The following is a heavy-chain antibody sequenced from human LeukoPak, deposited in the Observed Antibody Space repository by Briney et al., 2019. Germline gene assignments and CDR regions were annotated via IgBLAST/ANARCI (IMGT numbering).Heavy chain of an antibody. CDR3: AKGRALVGGTTRSYDS. CDR1: GLTFSSYS. V-gene: IGHV3-23*01. Sequence: PGGSLRLSCAASGLTFSSYSISWVRQAPGKGLEWVSVISGSGGDTFYADSVKGRFTISRDNSKNTLYLQMNSLRVEDTAVYYCAKGRALVGGTTRSYDSWGQGTLVTVSS. D-gene: IGHD1-26*01. J-gene: IGHJ5*02. CDR2: ISGSGGDT.